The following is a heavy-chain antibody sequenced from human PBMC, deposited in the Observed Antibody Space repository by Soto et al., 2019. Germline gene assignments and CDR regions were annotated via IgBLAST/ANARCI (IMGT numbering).Heavy chain of an antibody. J-gene: IGHJ6*02. CDR2: LSSDGSDT. Sequence: PGGSLRLSCAASGFPFRIFPMHWVRQAPGKGLEWVVVLSSDGSDTNYADSVKGRFTVSRDNSKNTLYLQMNSLRIEDTAVYYCAREDRTRTDDNYYYYGMDVWGQGTTVTVSS. CDR3: AREDRTRTDDNYYYYGMDV. D-gene: IGHD2-2*01. V-gene: IGHV3-30-3*01. CDR1: GFPFRIFP.